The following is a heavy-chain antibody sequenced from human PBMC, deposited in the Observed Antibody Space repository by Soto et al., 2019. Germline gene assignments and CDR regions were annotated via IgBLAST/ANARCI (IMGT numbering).Heavy chain of an antibody. CDR2: ISAYNGNT. CDR3: ARDRDYYGSGTNWFDP. Sequence: QVQLVQSGAEVKKPGASVQVSCKASGYTFTSYGISWVRQAPGQGLEWMGWISAYNGNTNYAQKLQGRVTMTTDTSTSTAYRELRSLRSDDTAVYYCARDRDYYGSGTNWFDPWGQGTLVTVSS. J-gene: IGHJ5*02. V-gene: IGHV1-18*04. D-gene: IGHD3-10*01. CDR1: GYTFTSYG.